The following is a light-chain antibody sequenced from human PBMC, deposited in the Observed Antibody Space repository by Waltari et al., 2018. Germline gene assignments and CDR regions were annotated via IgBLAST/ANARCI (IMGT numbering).Light chain of an antibody. CDR3: GTWDTSLSAWV. CDR1: SSNIGNNY. V-gene: IGLV1-51*02. J-gene: IGLJ3*02. CDR2: ETN. Sequence: QSVLTQSPSVSAAPGQKVTISCSGSSSNIGNNYVSWYQHLPGTAPKLLIYETNDRPAGIPDRFSGSKSGTSATLGITELQTGDEADYYCGTWDTSLSAWVFGGGTKLTVL.